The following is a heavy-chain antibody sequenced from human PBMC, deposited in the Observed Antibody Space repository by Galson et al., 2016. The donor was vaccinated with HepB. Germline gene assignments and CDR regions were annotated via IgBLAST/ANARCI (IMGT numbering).Heavy chain of an antibody. J-gene: IGHJ4*02. CDR1: GGSISSSSYY. CDR3: ARNPGSTNHPYYLDY. D-gene: IGHD1-14*01. Sequence: TVSGGSISSSSYYWGWIRQPPGKGLEYIGSIYYSGSPYYDPSLKSRVTISVDTSKNQLSLRLTSVTAADTAVYFCARNPGSTNHPYYLDYWGQGTLVTVSS. V-gene: IGHV4-39*01. CDR2: IYYSGSP.